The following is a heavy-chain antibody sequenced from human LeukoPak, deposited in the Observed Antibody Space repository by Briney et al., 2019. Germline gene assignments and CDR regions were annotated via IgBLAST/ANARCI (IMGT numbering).Heavy chain of an antibody. D-gene: IGHD1-26*01. CDR1: GFTLSSYS. Sequence: GGSLRLPCAASGFTLSSYSMNWVRQAPGKGLEWVSSISSSSSYIYYADSVKGRFTISRDNAKNSLYLQMNSLRAEDTAVYYCAREGGSYYMLYYFDYWGQGTLVTVSS. CDR3: AREGGSYYMLYYFDY. CDR2: ISSSSSYI. V-gene: IGHV3-21*01. J-gene: IGHJ4*02.